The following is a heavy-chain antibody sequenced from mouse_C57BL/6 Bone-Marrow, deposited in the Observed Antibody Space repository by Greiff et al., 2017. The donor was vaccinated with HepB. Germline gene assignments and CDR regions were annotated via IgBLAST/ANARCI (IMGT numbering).Heavy chain of an antibody. J-gene: IGHJ2*01. CDR3: ARDTHYYGSSY. CDR2: ISDGGSYT. D-gene: IGHD1-1*01. V-gene: IGHV5-4*01. CDR1: GFTFSSYA. Sequence: EVKLMESGGGLVKPGGSLKLSCAASGFTFSSYAMSWVRQTPEKRLEWVATISDGGSYTYYPDNVKGRFTISRDNAKNNLYLQMSHLKSEDTAMYYCARDTHYYGSSYWGQGTTLTVSS.